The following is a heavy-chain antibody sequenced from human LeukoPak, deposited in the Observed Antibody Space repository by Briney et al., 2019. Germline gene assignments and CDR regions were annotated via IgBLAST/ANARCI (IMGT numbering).Heavy chain of an antibody. CDR1: GYTFTSYG. CDR3: ARERLAQSDDAFHF. J-gene: IGHJ3*01. CDR2: ISAYNGNT. V-gene: IGHV1-18*01. Sequence: ASVKVSCKASGYTFTSYGISWVRQAPGQGLEWMGWISAYNGNTNYAQKLQGRVTMTTDTSTSTAYMELRSLRSDDTAMYYCARERLAQSDDAFHFWGQGTMITVSS.